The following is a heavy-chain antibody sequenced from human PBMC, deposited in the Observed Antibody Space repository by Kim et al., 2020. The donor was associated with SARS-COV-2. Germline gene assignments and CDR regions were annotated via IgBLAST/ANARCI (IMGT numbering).Heavy chain of an antibody. D-gene: IGHD1-7*01. Sequence: VKGRFTISRQNSKNTRYLQMNSLRAEDTAVYYCASEGITGTTGRFYYYMDVWGKGTTVTVSS. V-gene: IGHV3-53*01. CDR3: ASEGITGTTGRFYYYMDV. J-gene: IGHJ6*03.